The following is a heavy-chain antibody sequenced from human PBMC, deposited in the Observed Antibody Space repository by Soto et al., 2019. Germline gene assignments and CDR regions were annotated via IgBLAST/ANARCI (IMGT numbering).Heavy chain of an antibody. D-gene: IGHD3-16*01. V-gene: IGHV3-23*01. CDR3: DYGGY. CDR2: ISGSGGST. Sequence: EVQLLESGGGLVQPGGSLRLSCAASGFTFSNLAMSWVRQAPGEGLEWVSTISGSGGSTYYADSVRGRFTISRDNSKNTLYLQMNSLRAVDIAVYYCDYGGYWGQGTLVTVSS. J-gene: IGHJ4*02. CDR1: GFTFSNLA.